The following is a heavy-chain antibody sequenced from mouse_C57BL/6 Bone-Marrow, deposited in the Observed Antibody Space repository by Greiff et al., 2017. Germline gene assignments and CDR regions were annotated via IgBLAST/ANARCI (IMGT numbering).Heavy chain of an antibody. Sequence: VQLKQSGPVLVKPGASVKMSCKASGYTFTDYYMNWVKQSHGKSLEWIGVINPYNGGTSYNQKFKGKATLTVDKSSSTAYMELNSLTSEDSAVYYCARGRWLLRIWGQGTTLTVSS. CDR1: GYTFTDYY. CDR2: INPYNGGT. D-gene: IGHD2-3*01. J-gene: IGHJ2*01. CDR3: ARGRWLLRI. V-gene: IGHV1-19*01.